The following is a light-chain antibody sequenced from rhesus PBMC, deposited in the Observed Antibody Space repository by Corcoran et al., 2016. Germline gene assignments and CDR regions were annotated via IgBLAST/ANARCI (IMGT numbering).Light chain of an antibody. Sequence: AVVTQEPSLTVSPGGTVTLTCGSSAGTVTITNYPNWFQQKPGQAPRGLIYNTNSKHSWLPARFSGSLAGGKAALKLSGAQPEDEADYYCFLSYGGGDVFGSGTKLTVL. CDR1: AGTVTITNY. CDR2: NTN. CDR3: FLSYGGGDV. V-gene: IGLV7-71*01. J-gene: IGLJ6*01.